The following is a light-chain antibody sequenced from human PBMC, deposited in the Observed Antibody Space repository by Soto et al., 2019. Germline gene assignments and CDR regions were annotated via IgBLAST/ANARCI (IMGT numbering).Light chain of an antibody. CDR3: QQSYSTLPIT. CDR1: QRISTW. CDR2: AAS. V-gene: IGKV1-39*01. Sequence: DIQMTQSPSTLSASVGDEVTITCRASQRISTWLAWYQQKPGKAPKLLIYAASSLQSGVPSRFSGSGSGTDFTLTISSLQPEDVATYYCQQSYSTLPITFGQGTRLE. J-gene: IGKJ5*01.